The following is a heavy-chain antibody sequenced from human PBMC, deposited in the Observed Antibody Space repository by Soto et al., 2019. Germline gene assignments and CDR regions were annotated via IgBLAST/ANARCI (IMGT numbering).Heavy chain of an antibody. Sequence: XETLSLACTVSGGSVSSGSYYWSWIRQPPGKGLEWIGYMYYSGSTNYNPSLKSRVTISLDTSKNQFSLKLSSVTAADTAVYFCARTRDFWSGNDAFDIWGQGTMVTVSS. J-gene: IGHJ3*02. CDR1: GGSVSSGSYY. CDR3: ARTRDFWSGNDAFDI. D-gene: IGHD3-3*01. CDR2: MYYSGST. V-gene: IGHV4-61*01.